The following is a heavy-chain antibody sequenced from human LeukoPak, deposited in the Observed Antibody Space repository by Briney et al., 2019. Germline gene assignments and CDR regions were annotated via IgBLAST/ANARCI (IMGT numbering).Heavy chain of an antibody. CDR1: GGSISSYY. CDR2: IYYSGST. CDR3: ARHSGSFYGHAFDI. D-gene: IGHD1-26*01. Sequence: PSETLSLTCTVSGGSISSYYWSWIRQPPGKGLEWIGYIYYSGSTNYNPSLKSRVTISVDTSKNQFSLKLSSVTAADTAVYYCARHSGSFYGHAFDIWGQGTMVTVSS. J-gene: IGHJ3*02. V-gene: IGHV4-59*08.